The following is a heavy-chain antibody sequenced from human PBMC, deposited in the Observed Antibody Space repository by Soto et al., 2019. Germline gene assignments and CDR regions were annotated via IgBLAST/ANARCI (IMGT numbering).Heavy chain of an antibody. D-gene: IGHD3-22*01. V-gene: IGHV3-11*06. CDR2: ISGSSGNT. Sequence: GGSLRLSCAASGFTFSDYYMSWIRQAPGKGLEWLSYISGSSGNTNYADSVKGRFTISRDNAKKSLYLEMNSLRAEDTAVYYCATITMMTWGQGTLVTVSS. CDR3: ATITMMT. CDR1: GFTFSDYY. J-gene: IGHJ5*02.